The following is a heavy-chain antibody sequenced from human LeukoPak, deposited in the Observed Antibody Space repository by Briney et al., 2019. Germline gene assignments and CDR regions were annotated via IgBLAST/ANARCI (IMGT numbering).Heavy chain of an antibody. Sequence: GRSLRLSCATSGFNFGVVAMAWIRQAPGKGLEWVGFIRHREYGGTAEYAASVNGRFAISRDDSKSIVYLQMNDLRTEDTGVYYCARERAGDVDYWGLGTLVTVSS. CDR3: ARERAGDVDY. V-gene: IGHV3-49*03. J-gene: IGHJ4*02. CDR1: GFNFGVVA. CDR2: IRHREYGGTA.